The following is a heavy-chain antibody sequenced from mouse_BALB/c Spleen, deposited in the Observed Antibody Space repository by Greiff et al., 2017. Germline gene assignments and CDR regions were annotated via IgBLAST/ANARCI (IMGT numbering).Heavy chain of an antibody. Sequence: QVQLQQPGAELVKPGASVKLSCKASGYTFTSYWMHWVKQRPGQGLEWIGEINPSNGRTNYNEKFKSKATLTVDKSSSTAYMQLSSLTSEDSAVYYCAKTGTSAWFAYWGQGTLVTVSA. V-gene: IGHV1S81*02. CDR3: AKTGTSAWFAY. J-gene: IGHJ3*01. CDR1: GYTFTSYW. CDR2: INPSNGRT. D-gene: IGHD4-1*01.